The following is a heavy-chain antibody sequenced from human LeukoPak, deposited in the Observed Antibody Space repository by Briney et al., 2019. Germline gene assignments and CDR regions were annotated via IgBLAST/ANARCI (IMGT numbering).Heavy chain of an antibody. CDR3: AISSGYGPYYYYYYMDV. J-gene: IGHJ6*03. V-gene: IGHV1-69*13. Sequence: GASVKVSCKASGGTFSSYAISWVRQAPGQGLEWMGGIIPIFGTANYAQKFQGRVTITADESTSTAYMELSSLRSEDTAVYYSAISSGYGPYYYYYYMDVWGKGTTVTVSS. CDR2: IIPIFGTA. CDR1: GGTFSSYA. D-gene: IGHD6-13*01.